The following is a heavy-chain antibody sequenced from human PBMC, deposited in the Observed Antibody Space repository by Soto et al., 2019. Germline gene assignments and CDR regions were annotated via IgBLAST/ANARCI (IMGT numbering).Heavy chain of an antibody. V-gene: IGHV1-18*01. CDR2: ISGYNGNT. CDR1: GYSFTTYG. J-gene: IGHJ6*02. CDR3: AREGPATYYYYGMDV. Sequence: QVQLVQSGGEVKKPGASVKVSCKTSGYSFTTYGISWVRQAPGQGLEWMGWISGYNGNTRYAQKLQGRVSMTTDTSTSTAYMELRSLRSDDTAVYYCAREGPATYYYYGMDVWGQGTTVTVSS.